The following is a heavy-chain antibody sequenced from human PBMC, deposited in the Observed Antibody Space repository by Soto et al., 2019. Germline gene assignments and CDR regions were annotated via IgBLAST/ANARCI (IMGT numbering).Heavy chain of an antibody. CDR2: MNPDSGDT. Sequence: QVQLVQSGAEVRTPGASVKVSCKASGYTFTRYDINWVRQAAGKGPEWMGWMNPDSGDTGYVQEFQGRVTMTRNTAISTAYMELSSLRSEDTAVYYCARSVGGSNVNFDYWGQGTLVTVSS. V-gene: IGHV1-8*01. CDR1: GYTFTRYD. CDR3: ARSVGGSNVNFDY. J-gene: IGHJ4*02. D-gene: IGHD3-10*01.